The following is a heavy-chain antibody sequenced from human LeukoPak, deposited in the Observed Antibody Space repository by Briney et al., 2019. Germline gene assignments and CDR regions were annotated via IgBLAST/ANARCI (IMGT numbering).Heavy chain of an antibody. V-gene: IGHV1-18*01. CDR3: ARDVAYCSGGSCYLLDY. CDR2: ISVYNDNT. CDR1: GYTFTSYG. D-gene: IGHD2-15*01. Sequence: ASVKVSCKASGYTFTSYGISWVRQAPGQGLEWMGWISVYNDNTNYAQKLQGRVTMTTDTSTSTAYMELRSLRSDDTVVYYCARDVAYCSGGSCYLLDYWGQGTLVTVSS. J-gene: IGHJ4*02.